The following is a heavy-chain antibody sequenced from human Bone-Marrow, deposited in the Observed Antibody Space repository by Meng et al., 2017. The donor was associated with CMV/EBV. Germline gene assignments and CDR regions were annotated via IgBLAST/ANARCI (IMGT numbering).Heavy chain of an antibody. V-gene: IGHV3-73*01. Sequence: GEYLKISCAASGFLFSGSTMHWVRQASGKGLEWVGRVRSKPNSYATAYAASVKGRFTISRDDSKNMAYLQMNSLKTEDTAVYYCTSSSLPLYYYGMDVWGQGTTVTVSS. J-gene: IGHJ6*02. D-gene: IGHD6-6*01. CDR1: GFLFSGST. CDR2: VRSKPNSYAT. CDR3: TSSSLPLYYYGMDV.